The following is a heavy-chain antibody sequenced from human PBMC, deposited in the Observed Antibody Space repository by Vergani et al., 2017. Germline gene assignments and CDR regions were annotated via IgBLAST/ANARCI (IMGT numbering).Heavy chain of an antibody. CDR1: GAPLRSSNYY. D-gene: IGHD6-19*01. Sequence: QLQLQESGPGLVKPSATLSLPCSVSGAPLRSSNYYWGWIRQPPGKGLEWIASIYYSGSTYYNPSLKSRVTISVDTSKNQFSLKLSSVTAADTAVYFCARHSTVEWLVKLGWIDPWGQGILVTVSS. J-gene: IGHJ5*02. CDR2: IYYSGST. V-gene: IGHV4-39*01. CDR3: ARHSTVEWLVKLGWIDP.